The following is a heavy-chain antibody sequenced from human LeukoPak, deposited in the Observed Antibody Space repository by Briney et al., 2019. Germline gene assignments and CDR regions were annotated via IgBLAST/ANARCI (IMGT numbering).Heavy chain of an antibody. Sequence: GGSLRLSCAASGFIFNNYGMNWVRQAPGKGLEWVAFIRYDGNNKYYADSVKGRFTISRDNSKNTLYLQMNSLRAEDTAVYYCAKDERWRTNSYYYYMDVWGKGTTVTIPS. CDR1: GFIFNNYG. CDR2: IRYDGNNK. J-gene: IGHJ6*03. CDR3: AKDERWRTNSYYYYMDV. V-gene: IGHV3-30*02. D-gene: IGHD2-15*01.